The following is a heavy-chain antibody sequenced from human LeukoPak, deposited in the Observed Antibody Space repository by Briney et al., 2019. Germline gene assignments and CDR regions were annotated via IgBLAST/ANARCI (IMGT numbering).Heavy chain of an antibody. Sequence: GGSLRLSCAASGFTFSNYAMYWVRQAPGKGLKYVSVISSGGGSTYYANSVKGRFTIARDNSKNTLYLQMRSLRAEDMAVYYCARVFIAYSGYDLFDYWGQGTLVTVSS. J-gene: IGHJ4*02. D-gene: IGHD5-12*01. CDR1: GFTFSNYA. CDR3: ARVFIAYSGYDLFDY. CDR2: ISSGGGST. V-gene: IGHV3-64*01.